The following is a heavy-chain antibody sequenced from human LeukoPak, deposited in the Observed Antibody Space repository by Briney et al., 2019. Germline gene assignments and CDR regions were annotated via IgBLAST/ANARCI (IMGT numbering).Heavy chain of an antibody. Sequence: GGSLRLSCAASGFTFNNYAMNWVRQAPGKGLEWVAVIWYDGSNKYYADSVKGRFTISRDNSKNTLYLQMNSLRAEDTAVYYCARVSHYDFWSGYYTGGAYFDYWGQGTLVTVSS. CDR1: GFTFNNYA. CDR2: IWYDGSNK. CDR3: ARVSHYDFWSGYYTGGAYFDY. V-gene: IGHV3-33*08. D-gene: IGHD3-3*01. J-gene: IGHJ4*02.